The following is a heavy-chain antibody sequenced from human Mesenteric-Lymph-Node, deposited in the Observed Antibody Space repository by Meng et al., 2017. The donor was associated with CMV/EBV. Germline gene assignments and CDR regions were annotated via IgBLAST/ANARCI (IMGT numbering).Heavy chain of an antibody. J-gene: IGHJ6*02. CDR2: IYYSGST. D-gene: IGHD1-20*01. CDR1: GGSISSGGYY. V-gene: IGHV4-31*03. CDR3: AKQAGITAMGGDFYYYGMDV. Sequence: SETLSLTCTVSGGSISSGGYYWSWIRQHPGKGLEWIGYIYYSGSTYYNPSLKSRVTISVDTSKNQFSLKLSSVTAADTAVYYCAKQAGITAMGGDFYYYGMDVWGQGTTVTVSS.